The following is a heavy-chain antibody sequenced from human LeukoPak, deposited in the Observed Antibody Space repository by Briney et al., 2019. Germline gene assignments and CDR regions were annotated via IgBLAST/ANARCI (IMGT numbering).Heavy chain of an antibody. CDR3: ARKGSTRSWGDAFDI. V-gene: IGHV3-11*06. CDR2: ISSSSSYT. CDR1: GFTLSDYY. D-gene: IGHD6-13*01. J-gene: IGHJ3*02. Sequence: GGSLRLSCAASGFTLSDYYMSWVRQAPQKGLEWGSDISSSSSYTNYADSVKGRFTISRDNAKNSLYLQMNSLRAEDTAVYYCARKGSTRSWGDAFDIWGQGTMVTVSS.